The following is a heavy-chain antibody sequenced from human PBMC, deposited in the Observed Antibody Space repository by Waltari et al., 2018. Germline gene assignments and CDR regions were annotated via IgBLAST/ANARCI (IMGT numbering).Heavy chain of an antibody. CDR3: VRSGFMDV. Sequence: VQLVESGGGFVQPGGSLILSCAASGFSFSTYWMNWARQVPGEGLVCIARINPDGRTTLYADSVKGRFTTSRDNAKNTLYLQMDSLKADDTAVYYCVRSGFMDVWGKETTVIVS. CDR1: GFSFSTYW. V-gene: IGHV3-74*01. CDR2: INPDGRTT. D-gene: IGHD3-10*01. J-gene: IGHJ6*03.